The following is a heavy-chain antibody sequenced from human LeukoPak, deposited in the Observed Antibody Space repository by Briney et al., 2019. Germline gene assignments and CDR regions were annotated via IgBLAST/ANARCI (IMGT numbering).Heavy chain of an antibody. Sequence: GGSLRLSCAASGFTFSSYGMHWVRQAPGKGLEWVAVIWYDGSNKYYADSVKGRFTISRDNSKNTLYLQMNSLTAEDTAVYYCARGYSSRLYNWLDPWGQGTLVTVSS. D-gene: IGHD6-13*01. J-gene: IGHJ5*02. CDR3: ARGYSSRLYNWLDP. V-gene: IGHV3-33*01. CDR2: IWYDGSNK. CDR1: GFTFSSYG.